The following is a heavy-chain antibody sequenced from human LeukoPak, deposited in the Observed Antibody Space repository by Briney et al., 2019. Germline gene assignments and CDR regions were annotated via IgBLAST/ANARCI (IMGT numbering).Heavy chain of an antibody. CDR3: ARDLGGRGQQLVPTYYFDY. V-gene: IGHV4-38-2*02. CDR2: IYHSGST. CDR1: GYSISSGYY. J-gene: IGHJ4*02. D-gene: IGHD6-13*01. Sequence: PSETLSLTCTVSGYSISSGYYWGWIRQPPGKGLEWIGSIYHSGSTYYNPSLKSRVTITVDTSKNQFSLKLSSVTAADTAVYYCARDLGGRGQQLVPTYYFDYWGQGTLVTVSS.